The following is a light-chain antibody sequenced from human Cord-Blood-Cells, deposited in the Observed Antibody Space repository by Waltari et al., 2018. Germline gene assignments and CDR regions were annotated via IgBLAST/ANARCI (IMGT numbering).Light chain of an antibody. CDR3: SSYTSSSLVV. Sequence: QSALTQPASVSGSPGPSITISCTGTSSDVGGYNNVSWYQQHPGKAPKPMIYDVSNRPSGVSNRFSGSKSGNTASLTISGLQAEDEADYYCSSYTSSSLVVFGGGTKLTVL. V-gene: IGLV2-14*01. CDR1: SSDVGGYNN. J-gene: IGLJ2*01. CDR2: DVS.